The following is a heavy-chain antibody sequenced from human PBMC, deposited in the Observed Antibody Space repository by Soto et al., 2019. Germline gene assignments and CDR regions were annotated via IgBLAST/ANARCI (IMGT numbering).Heavy chain of an antibody. Sequence: PSHTLALTCAISGQKFPSSGAAWNSIMQSPSRGLEWLGRTYYRSKWYNDYAVSVKSRITINPDTSKNQFSLQLNSVTPEDTAVYYCARAVGGSYGYWGHGTLVTVPQ. CDR2: TYYRSKWYN. J-gene: IGHJ4*01. CDR1: GQKFPSSGAA. V-gene: IGHV6-1*01. CDR3: ARAVGGSYGY. D-gene: IGHD6-19*01.